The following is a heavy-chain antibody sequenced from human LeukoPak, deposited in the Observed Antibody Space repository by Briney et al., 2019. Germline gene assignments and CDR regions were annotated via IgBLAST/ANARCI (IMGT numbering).Heavy chain of an antibody. CDR3: ARMSTDYYYMGV. J-gene: IGHJ6*03. CDR1: GFTFSSYG. V-gene: IGHV3-23*01. D-gene: IGHD4-17*01. Sequence: GGTLRLSCAASGFTFSSYGMSWVRQAPGKGLEWVSAISGSGGSTYYADSVKGRFTISRDNSKNTLYLQMNSLRAEDTAVYYCARMSTDYYYMGVWGKGTTVTVSS. CDR2: ISGSGGST.